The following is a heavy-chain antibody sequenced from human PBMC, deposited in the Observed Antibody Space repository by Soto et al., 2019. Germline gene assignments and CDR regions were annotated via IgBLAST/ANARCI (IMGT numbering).Heavy chain of an antibody. CDR2: ISSSSSYI. Sequence: GGSLRLSCAASGFTFSSYSMNWVRQAPGKGLEWVSSISSSSSYIYYADSVKGRFTISRDNAKNSLYLQMNSLRAEDTAVYYCARSRYYYDSSGYSGGAFDIWGQGTMVTVSS. J-gene: IGHJ3*02. CDR3: ARSRYYYDSSGYSGGAFDI. D-gene: IGHD3-22*01. CDR1: GFTFSSYS. V-gene: IGHV3-21*01.